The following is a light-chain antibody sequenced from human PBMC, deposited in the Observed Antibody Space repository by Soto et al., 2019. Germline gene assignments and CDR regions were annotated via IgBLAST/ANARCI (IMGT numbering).Light chain of an antibody. V-gene: IGKV1-39*01. J-gene: IGKJ1*01. CDR2: AAS. CDR1: QSISSY. CDR3: QQSYNTLPT. Sequence: DIQMTQSPSSLSASVGDRVTITCRASQSISSYLNWYQQKPGKAPKLLIYAASTLQSGVPSRFRGSGAGTDFNLTISSLQPADFATYYCQQSYNTLPTFGQGTKVEIK.